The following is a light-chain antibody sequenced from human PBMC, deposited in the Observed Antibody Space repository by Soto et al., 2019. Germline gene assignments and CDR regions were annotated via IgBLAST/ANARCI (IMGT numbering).Light chain of an antibody. CDR2: AAS. Sequence: DIQMTQSPCSLSASVGDRVTITCRASQDISFYVAWYQQKPGKVPNLLIYAASTLQSGVPSRFSGSGSGTHFTLTISSLQPEDVATYYCQNHNSAPYTFAQGTNLEIK. CDR1: QDISFY. V-gene: IGKV1-27*01. CDR3: QNHNSAPYT. J-gene: IGKJ2*01.